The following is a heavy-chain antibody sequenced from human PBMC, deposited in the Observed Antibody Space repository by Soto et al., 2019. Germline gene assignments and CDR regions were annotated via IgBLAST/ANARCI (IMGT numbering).Heavy chain of an antibody. D-gene: IGHD6-13*01. CDR2: INAGNGNT. CDR3: ARGGLIAAFDP. Sequence: QVPLVQSGAEVKKPGASVKVSCKASGYTFTSYAMHWVRQAPGQRLEWMGWINAGNGNTKYSQKFQGRVTITRDTAASTAYMELSSLRSEDTAVYYCARGGLIAAFDPWGQGTLVTVSS. V-gene: IGHV1-3*01. CDR1: GYTFTSYA. J-gene: IGHJ5*02.